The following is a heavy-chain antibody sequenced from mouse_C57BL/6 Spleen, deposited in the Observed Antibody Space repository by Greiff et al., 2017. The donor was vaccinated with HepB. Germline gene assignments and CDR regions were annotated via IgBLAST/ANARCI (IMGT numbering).Heavy chain of an antibody. CDR3: ARDGATVVGGYFDY. Sequence: EVQLVESEGGLVQPGSSMKLSCTASGFTFSDYYMAWVRQVPEKGLEWVANINYDGSSTYYLDSLKSRFIISRDNAKNILYLQMSSLKSEDTATYYCARDGATVVGGYFDYWGQGTTLTVSS. CDR2: INYDGSST. D-gene: IGHD1-1*01. J-gene: IGHJ2*01. CDR1: GFTFSDYY. V-gene: IGHV5-16*01.